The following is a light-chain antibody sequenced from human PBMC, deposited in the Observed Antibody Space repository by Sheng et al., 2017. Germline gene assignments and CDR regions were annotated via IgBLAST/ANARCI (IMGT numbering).Light chain of an antibody. CDR2: GNS. J-gene: IGLJ3*02. Sequence: QSVLTQPPSVSGAPGQRVTISCAGSSSNIGAAYHVHWYQQLPGTAPKLLIYGNSNRPSGVPDRFSGSKSGTSASLAITGLQVEDEADYYCQSYDSSLSGLWVFGGGTKLTVL. CDR3: QSYDSSLSGLWV. CDR1: SSNIGAAYH. V-gene: IGLV1-40*01.